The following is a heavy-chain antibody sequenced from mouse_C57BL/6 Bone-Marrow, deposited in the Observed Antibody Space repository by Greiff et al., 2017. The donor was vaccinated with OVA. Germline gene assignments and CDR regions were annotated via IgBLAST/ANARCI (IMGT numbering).Heavy chain of an antibody. D-gene: IGHD1-1*01. CDR2: ISGGGGDT. CDR3: ARHRYYGSSAVYWFAY. J-gene: IGHJ3*01. CDR1: GFTFSSYT. Sequence: EVHLVESGGGLVKPGGSLKLSCAASGFTFSSYTMSWVRQTPEKRLEWVATISGGGGDTYYPDSVKGRFPIARDNAMNTLYLRMSSLGSEDTALYDCARHRYYGSSAVYWFAYWGQGTLVTVSA. V-gene: IGHV5-9*01.